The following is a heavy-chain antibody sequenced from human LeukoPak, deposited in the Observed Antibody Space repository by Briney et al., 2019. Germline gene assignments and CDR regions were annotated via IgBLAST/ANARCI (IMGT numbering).Heavy chain of an antibody. D-gene: IGHD1-1*01. CDR2: VFGGGDGK. V-gene: IGHV3-23*01. CDR3: ARANWNDGFWFDP. J-gene: IGHJ5*02. CDR1: GFTFSAFA. Sequence: GESLSLSCAASGFTFSAFAMSWVRQAPGKGLEWVSTVFGGGDGKLYADSVKGRFIISRDNSKNTLYLQMNSLRAEDTAVYYCARANWNDGFWFDPWGQGTLVTVSS.